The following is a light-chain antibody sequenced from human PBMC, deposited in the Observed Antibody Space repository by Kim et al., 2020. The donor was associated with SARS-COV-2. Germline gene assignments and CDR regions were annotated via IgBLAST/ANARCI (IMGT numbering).Light chain of an antibody. Sequence: SPGESATLSCRASQSVRSSYLAWYQQKPGQAPRLLIYGASSRATAIPDRFSGSGSGTDFTLTISRLEPEDFAVYYCQQYGSSPWTFGQGTKVDIK. CDR1: QSVRSSY. CDR2: GAS. V-gene: IGKV3-20*01. J-gene: IGKJ1*01. CDR3: QQYGSSPWT.